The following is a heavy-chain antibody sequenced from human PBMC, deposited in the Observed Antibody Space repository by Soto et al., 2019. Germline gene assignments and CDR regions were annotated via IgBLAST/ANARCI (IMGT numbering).Heavy chain of an antibody. Sequence: QVQLQESGPGLVKPSGTLSLTCAVSGGSISSSNWWSWVRQPPGKGLEWIGEIYHSGSTNYNPSLQSRVTISVDKSKNQFSLKLSSVTAADTAVYYCARDEGLDDRGSYWFDPWGQGTLVTVSS. J-gene: IGHJ5*02. D-gene: IGHD3-22*01. V-gene: IGHV4-4*02. CDR1: GGSISSSNW. CDR2: IYHSGST. CDR3: ARDEGLDDRGSYWFDP.